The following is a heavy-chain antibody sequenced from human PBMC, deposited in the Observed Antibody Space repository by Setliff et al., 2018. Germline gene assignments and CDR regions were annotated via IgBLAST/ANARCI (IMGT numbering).Heavy chain of an antibody. V-gene: IGHV1-2*02. CDR1: PYSFSGYY. D-gene: IGHD3-10*01. CDR3: ARGTDYHGSGSYWAKDV. J-gene: IGHJ6*04. CDR2: INPSGGST. Sequence: ASVKVSCKTSPYSFSGYYIHWGRQAPGQGLEWMGTINPSGGSTIYAPDFQGRVTMTRDTSITTVYMDLSSLKSDDTAVYYCARGTDYHGSGSYWAKDVWGKGTTVTVSS.